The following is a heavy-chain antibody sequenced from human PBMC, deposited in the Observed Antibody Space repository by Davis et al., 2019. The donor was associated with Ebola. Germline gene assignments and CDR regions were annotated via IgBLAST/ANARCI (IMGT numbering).Heavy chain of an antibody. V-gene: IGHV3-48*02. CDR2: IAGDGPGSNLL. CDR3: ARNSGSHYLSPEYFTE. Sequence: PGGSLRLSCAATGSVFGGFKPVKMSWIRQFPGKGLEWVAHIAGDGPGSNLLYYADSVKGRFTVSRDYGKETVLLQMDRLRDEDTAVYYCARNSGSHYLSPEYFTEWGQGTLVNVS. CDR1: GSVFGGFK. J-gene: IGHJ1*01. D-gene: IGHD1-26*01.